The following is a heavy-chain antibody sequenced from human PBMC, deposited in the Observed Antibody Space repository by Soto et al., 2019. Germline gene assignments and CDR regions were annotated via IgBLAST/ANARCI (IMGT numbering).Heavy chain of an antibody. V-gene: IGHV1-69*13. Sequence: SVKVSCKASGGTFSSYAISWVRQAPGQGLEWMGGIIPIFGTANYAQKFQGRVTITADESTSTACMELSSLRSEDTAVYYCARGCSGGSCYFSFNFDYWGQGTLVTVSS. CDR3: ARGCSGGSCYFSFNFDY. CDR2: IIPIFGTA. CDR1: GGTFSSYA. D-gene: IGHD2-15*01. J-gene: IGHJ4*02.